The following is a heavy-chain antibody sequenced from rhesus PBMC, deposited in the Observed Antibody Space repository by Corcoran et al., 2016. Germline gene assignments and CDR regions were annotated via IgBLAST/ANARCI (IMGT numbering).Heavy chain of an antibody. V-gene: IGHV1-111*02. J-gene: IGHJ4*01. Sequence: EVQLVQSGAEVKKPGASVKISCKASGYTFTDYYLHWVRQAPGKGLDWMGRYEHEDGEAKRAQKFQDRETITAETSTDTAYMELSRLRSEDTAVYYCATDRKYCSSTYCSSDYWGQGVLVTVSS. CDR2: YEHEDGEA. D-gene: IGHD2-15*01. CDR1: GYTFTDYY. CDR3: ATDRKYCSSTYCSSDY.